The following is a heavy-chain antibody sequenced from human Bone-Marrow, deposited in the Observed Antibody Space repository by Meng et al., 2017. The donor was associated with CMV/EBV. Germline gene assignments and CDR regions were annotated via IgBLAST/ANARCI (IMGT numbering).Heavy chain of an antibody. D-gene: IGHD3-3*01. CDR1: GFSLSTSGVG. V-gene: IGHV2-5*01. Sequence: SGPTLVKPTQTLTLTCTFSGFSLSTSGVGVGWIRQPPGKALEWLALIYWNDDKRYSPSLKSRLTITKDTSKNQVVLTMTNMDPVDTATYYCAHSRVTIFGVPTSDMDVWGQGPTVTVSS. CDR3: AHSRVTIFGVPTSDMDV. J-gene: IGHJ6*02. CDR2: IYWNDDK.